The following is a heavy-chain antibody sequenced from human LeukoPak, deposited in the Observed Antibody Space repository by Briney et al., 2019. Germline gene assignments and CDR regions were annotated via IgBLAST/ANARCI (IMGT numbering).Heavy chain of an antibody. Sequence: GGSLRLFCAASVDTFSSYAMPWVRQAPGKGLEWVSGISGSGGTTYYADSVKGRFTISRDNSKNTLYLQMNSLRAEDTAVYYCAKNCGDSYFDYWGQGTLVTVSS. D-gene: IGHD4-17*01. CDR1: VDTFSSYA. V-gene: IGHV3-23*01. J-gene: IGHJ4*02. CDR3: AKNCGDSYFDY. CDR2: ISGSGGTT.